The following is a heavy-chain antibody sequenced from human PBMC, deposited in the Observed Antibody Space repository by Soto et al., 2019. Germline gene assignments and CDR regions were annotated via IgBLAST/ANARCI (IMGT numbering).Heavy chain of an antibody. Sequence: QVLLQQSGPGLVRPSQTLSLTCAVSGGSIGSGNDYWSWIRQSPGKGLEWIGYIFYRGATNYNPCLKSRASISTDMTKNQFSLNLESVTAADTAVYYCARAQPRNGSGQAFDVWGHGTVVPVSS. CDR1: GGSIGSGNDY. J-gene: IGHJ3*01. CDR2: IFYRGAT. V-gene: IGHV4-30-4*01. CDR3: ARAQPRNGSGQAFDV. D-gene: IGHD3-10*01.